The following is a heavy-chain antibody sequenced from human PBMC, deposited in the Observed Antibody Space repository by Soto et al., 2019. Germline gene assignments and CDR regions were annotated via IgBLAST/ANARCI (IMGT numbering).Heavy chain of an antibody. D-gene: IGHD1-26*01. V-gene: IGHV3-23*01. J-gene: IGHJ6*02. CDR1: GFTSSSYA. CDR3: AKGSGENYYYYGLDV. CDR2: ISGSGSNT. Sequence: GGSLRLSCAASGFTSSSYAMSWVRQAPGKGLEWVSAISGSGSNTNYGDSVKGRFTISRDNSKNTLSLQMNSLRAEDTAVYYCAKGSGENYYYYGLDVWGQGTTVTVSS.